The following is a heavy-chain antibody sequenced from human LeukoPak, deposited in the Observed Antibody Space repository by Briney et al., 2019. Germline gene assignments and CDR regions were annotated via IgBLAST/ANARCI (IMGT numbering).Heavy chain of an antibody. CDR2: IYPNGGST. D-gene: IGHD6-19*01. J-gene: IGHJ4*02. CDR1: GLTFSTYS. Sequence: GGSLRLSCAASGLTFSTYSMTWVRQGPGKGLEWVSSIYPNGGSTFYADSVKGRFTISRDNSKNTLYLQMSSLRTEDTAIYYCTKDVVPDSGWDLHYWGQGTLVTVSS. CDR3: TKDVVPDSGWDLHY. V-gene: IGHV3-23*01.